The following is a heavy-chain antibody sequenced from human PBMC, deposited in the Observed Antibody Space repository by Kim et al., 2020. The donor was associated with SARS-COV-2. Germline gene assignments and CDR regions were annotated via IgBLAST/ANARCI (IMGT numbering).Heavy chain of an antibody. CDR2: IKQDGSEK. CDR1: GFTFSSYW. V-gene: IGHV3-7*03. Sequence: GGSLRLSCAASGFTFSSYWMSWVRQAPGKGLDWVANIKQDGSEKYYVDSVKGRFTISRDNAKNSLYLQMNSLRAEDTAVYYCARGRFERFGELFSLDYWGQGTLVTVSS. CDR3: ARGRFERFGELFSLDY. J-gene: IGHJ4*02. D-gene: IGHD3-10*01.